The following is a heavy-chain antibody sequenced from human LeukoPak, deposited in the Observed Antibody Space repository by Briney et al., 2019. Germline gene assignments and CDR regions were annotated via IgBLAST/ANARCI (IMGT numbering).Heavy chain of an antibody. J-gene: IGHJ3*02. Sequence: ASVKVSRKASGYTFTGYYMHWVRQAPGQGLEWMGRINPNSGGTNYAQKFQGRVTMTRDTSISTAYMELSRLRSDDTAVYYCARVRINWNYSFDIWGQGTMVTVSS. D-gene: IGHD1-7*01. CDR2: INPNSGGT. V-gene: IGHV1-2*06. CDR1: GYTFTGYY. CDR3: ARVRINWNYSFDI.